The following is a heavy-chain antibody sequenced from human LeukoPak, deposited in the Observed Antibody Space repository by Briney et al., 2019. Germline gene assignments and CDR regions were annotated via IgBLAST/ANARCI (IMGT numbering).Heavy chain of an antibody. J-gene: IGHJ3*02. D-gene: IGHD6-6*01. Sequence: PGGSLRLSCAASGFTFDDYGMSWVRQALGKGLEWVSGINWNGGNTHYADSVKGRFTISRDNAKNSLYLQMNSLRAEDMALYYCAKGLGAARGTNAFDIWGQGTMVTVSS. CDR1: GFTFDDYG. V-gene: IGHV3-20*04. CDR2: INWNGGNT. CDR3: AKGLGAARGTNAFDI.